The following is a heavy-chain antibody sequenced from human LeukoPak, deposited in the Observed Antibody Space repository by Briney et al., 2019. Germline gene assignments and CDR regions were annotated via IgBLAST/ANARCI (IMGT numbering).Heavy chain of an antibody. Sequence: GGSLRLSCAASGFTFSSYWMSWVRQAPGKGLEWVANIKQDGSEKYYVDSVKGRFTISRDNVKNSLYLQMNSLRAEDTAVYYCAREGVGDFFDYWGQGTLVTVSS. D-gene: IGHD3-10*01. J-gene: IGHJ4*02. V-gene: IGHV3-7*01. CDR2: IKQDGSEK. CDR1: GFTFSSYW. CDR3: AREGVGDFFDY.